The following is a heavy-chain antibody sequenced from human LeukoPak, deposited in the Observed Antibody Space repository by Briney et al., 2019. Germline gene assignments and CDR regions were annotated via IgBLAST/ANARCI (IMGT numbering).Heavy chain of an antibody. D-gene: IGHD3-22*01. CDR2: IKQDGSEK. CDR3: AYGNYYDSSGSLFDY. Sequence: GGSLRLSCAASGFTFSNYWMTWVRQAPGKELEWVANIKQDGSEKYYVDSVKGRFTISRDNAKNSLYLQMNSLRAEDTAVYYCAYGNYYDSSGSLFDYWGQGTLVTVSS. J-gene: IGHJ4*02. CDR1: GFTFSNYW. V-gene: IGHV3-7*01.